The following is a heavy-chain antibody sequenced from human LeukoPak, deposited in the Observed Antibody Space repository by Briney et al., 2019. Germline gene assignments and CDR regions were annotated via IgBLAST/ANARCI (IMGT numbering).Heavy chain of an antibody. Sequence: GGSLRLSCAASGFTFSDYSMSWIRQAPGKGLEWVSYIGSSGSTIYYADSVKGRFTISRDNAKNSLYLQMNSLRAEDTAVYYCARYHPDTADDYWGQGTLVTVSS. V-gene: IGHV3-11*01. CDR3: ARYHPDTADDY. J-gene: IGHJ4*02. D-gene: IGHD5-18*01. CDR2: IGSSGSTI. CDR1: GFTFSDYS.